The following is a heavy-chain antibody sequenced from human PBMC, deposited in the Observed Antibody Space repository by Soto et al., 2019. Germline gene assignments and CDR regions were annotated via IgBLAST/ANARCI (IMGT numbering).Heavy chain of an antibody. Sequence: QVQLVESGGGVVQPGRSLRLSCAASGFTFSSYGMHWVRQAPGKGLEWVAVIWYDGSNKYYADSVKGRFTISRDNSKNTLYLQMNSLRAEDTAVYYCARGPPRFGEGKAMNFDYWGQGTLVTVSS. CDR1: GFTFSSYG. CDR2: IWYDGSNK. D-gene: IGHD3-10*01. CDR3: ARGPPRFGEGKAMNFDY. V-gene: IGHV3-33*01. J-gene: IGHJ4*02.